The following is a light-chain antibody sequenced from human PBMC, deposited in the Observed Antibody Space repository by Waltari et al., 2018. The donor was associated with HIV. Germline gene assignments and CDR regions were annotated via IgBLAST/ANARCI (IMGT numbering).Light chain of an antibody. J-gene: IGKJ4*01. CDR3: QQSFITPRLT. Sequence: DIQLTQSPSSLSAAVGDTVNIPCRASQSINNFLSWYQQKPGKAPRLLIYAATKLQTGVPSRVTGSGSGTDFTLTIFSLQPEDFATYYCQQSFITPRLTFGGGTKVEIK. CDR1: QSINNF. CDR2: AAT. V-gene: IGKV1-39*01.